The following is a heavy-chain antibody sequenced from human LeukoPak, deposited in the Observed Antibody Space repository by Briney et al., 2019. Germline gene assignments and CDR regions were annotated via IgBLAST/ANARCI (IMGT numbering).Heavy chain of an antibody. CDR1: GFTFSSYS. D-gene: IGHD6-13*01. CDR2: ISSSSSCI. J-gene: IGHJ6*02. V-gene: IGHV3-21*01. CDR3: ASFIAAAGEPHYYYGMDV. Sequence: GGSLRLSCAASGFTFSSYSMNWVRQAPGKGLEWVSSISSSSSCIYYADSVKGRFTISRDNAKNSLYLQMNSLRAEDTAVYYCASFIAAAGEPHYYYGMDVWGQGTTVTVSS.